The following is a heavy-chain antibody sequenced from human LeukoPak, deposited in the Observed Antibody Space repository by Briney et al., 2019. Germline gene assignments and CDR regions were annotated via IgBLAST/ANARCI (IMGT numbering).Heavy chain of an antibody. V-gene: IGHV3-30*18. CDR1: GFTFSSYG. D-gene: IGHD3-10*01. J-gene: IGHJ4*02. CDR3: AKEQSDYYGSGSYDFPSHY. Sequence: GRSLRLSCAASGFTFSSYGMRWVRQAPGKGLEWVAVISYDGSNKYYADPVKGRFTISRDNSKNTLYLQMNSLRAEDTAVYYCAKEQSDYYGSGSYDFPSHYWGQGTLVTVSS. CDR2: ISYDGSNK.